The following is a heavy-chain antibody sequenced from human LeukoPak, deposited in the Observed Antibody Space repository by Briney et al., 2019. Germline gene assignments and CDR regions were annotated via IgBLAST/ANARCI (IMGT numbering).Heavy chain of an antibody. J-gene: IGHJ3*02. CDR3: ATYCGGDCYSPHDAFDI. CDR1: GLTFSSAW. D-gene: IGHD2-21*02. Sequence: GGSLRLSCAAPGLTFSSAWMSWVRQAPGKGLEWVANIRQDGKEKYFVDSVKGRFTISRDNAKNSLYLQMNSLRAEDTAVYYCATYCGGDCYSPHDAFDIWGQGTMVTVSS. CDR2: IRQDGKEK. V-gene: IGHV3-7*05.